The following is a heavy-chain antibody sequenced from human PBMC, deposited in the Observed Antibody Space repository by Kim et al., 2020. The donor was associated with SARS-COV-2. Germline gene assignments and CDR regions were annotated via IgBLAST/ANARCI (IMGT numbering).Heavy chain of an antibody. J-gene: IGHJ6*03. Sequence: NGNKKNSQKVQGRVTITRDTSASTAYMELSSLRSEDTAVYYCARKREGMDVWGKGTTVTVSS. CDR2: NGNK. V-gene: IGHV1-3*01. CDR3: ARKREGMDV.